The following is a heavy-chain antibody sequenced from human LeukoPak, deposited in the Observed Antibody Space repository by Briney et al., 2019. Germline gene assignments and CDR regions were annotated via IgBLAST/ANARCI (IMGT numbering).Heavy chain of an antibody. J-gene: IGHJ6*03. Sequence: GESLKISCKGSGYSFTSYWIGWVRQMPGKGLEWMGIIYPDDSDTKYSPSFQGQVTISADKSISAAYLQWSSLKASDTAMYYCARLAFCTNAVCFSNYYYSMDVWGRGTTVTVSS. V-gene: IGHV5-51*01. CDR1: GYSFTSYW. CDR2: IYPDDSDT. D-gene: IGHD2-8*01. CDR3: ARLAFCTNAVCFSNYYYSMDV.